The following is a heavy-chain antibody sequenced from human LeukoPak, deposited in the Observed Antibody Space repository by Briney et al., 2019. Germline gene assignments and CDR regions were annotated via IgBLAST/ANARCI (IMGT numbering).Heavy chain of an antibody. D-gene: IGHD3-22*01. V-gene: IGHV1-69*01. CDR3: ASYYYDSSVYYDY. Sequence: ASVKVSCKASGGTFSSYAISWVRQAPGQGLEWMGGIIPIFGTANYAQKFQGRVTITADESTSTAYMELSSLRSEDTAVYYCASYYYDSSVYYDYWGQGPLVTVSS. J-gene: IGHJ4*02. CDR2: IIPIFGTA. CDR1: GGTFSSYA.